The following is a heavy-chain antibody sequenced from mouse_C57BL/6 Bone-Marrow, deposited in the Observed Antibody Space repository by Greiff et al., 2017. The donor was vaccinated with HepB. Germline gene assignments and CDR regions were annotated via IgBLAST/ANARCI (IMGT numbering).Heavy chain of an antibody. CDR2: IYPRSGNT. CDR1: GYTFTSYG. Sequence: VKLQESGAELARPGASVKLSCKASGYTFTSYGISWVKQRTGQGLEWIGEIYPRSGNTYYNEKFKGKATLTADKSSSTAYMELRSLTSEDSAVYFCARKITTVPHWYFDVWGTGTTVTVSS. CDR3: ARKITTVPHWYFDV. V-gene: IGHV1-81*01. J-gene: IGHJ1*03. D-gene: IGHD1-1*01.